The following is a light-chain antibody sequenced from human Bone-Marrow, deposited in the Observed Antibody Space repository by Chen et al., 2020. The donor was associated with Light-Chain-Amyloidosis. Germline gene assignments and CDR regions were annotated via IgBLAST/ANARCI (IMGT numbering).Light chain of an antibody. CDR3: QVWDRSSDRPV. V-gene: IGLV3-21*02. J-gene: IGLJ3*02. CDR2: DDS. CDR1: NIGSAS. Sequence: SFVLPQPSSVSVAPAQTATIACGGNNIGSASVHWYQQTPGPAPLLVVYDDSDRPSGTPERLSGSNAGNTATLTISRVEAGDEADYYCQVWDRSSDRPVFGGGTKLTVL.